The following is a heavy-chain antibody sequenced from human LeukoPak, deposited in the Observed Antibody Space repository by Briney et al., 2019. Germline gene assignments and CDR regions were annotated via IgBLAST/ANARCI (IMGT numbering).Heavy chain of an antibody. CDR3: ASLEEEIAVAGTHYYYGMDV. CDR2: IIPIFGTA. D-gene: IGHD6-19*01. J-gene: IGHJ6*02. Sequence: GASVKVSCKASGYTFTSYGISWVRQAPGQGLEWMGGIIPIFGTANYAQKFQGRVTITADESTSTAYMELSSLRSEDTAVYYCASLEEEIAVAGTHYYYGMDVWGQGTTVTVSS. CDR1: GYTFTSYG. V-gene: IGHV1-69*13.